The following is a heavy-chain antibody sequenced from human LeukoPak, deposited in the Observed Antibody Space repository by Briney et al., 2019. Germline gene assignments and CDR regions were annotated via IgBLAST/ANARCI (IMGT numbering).Heavy chain of an antibody. CDR2: IYSGGST. J-gene: IGHJ6*03. CDR3: AREVGYNWDYYYYMDV. CDR1: GFTVSSNY. V-gene: IGHV3-53*01. D-gene: IGHD5-24*01. Sequence: GGSLRLSCAASGFTVSSNYMSWVRQAPGKGLEWVSVIYSGGSTYYADSVKGRFTISRDNSKNTLYLQMNSLRAEDTAVYYCAREVGYNWDYYYYMDVWGKGTTVTISS.